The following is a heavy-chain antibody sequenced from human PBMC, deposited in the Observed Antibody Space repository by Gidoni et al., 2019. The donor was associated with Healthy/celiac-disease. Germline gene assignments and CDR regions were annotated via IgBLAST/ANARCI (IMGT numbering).Heavy chain of an antibody. Sequence: QVQLVQSGAEVKKPGSSVKVSCKASGGTFSSYAISWVRQAPGQGLEWMGGIIPIFGTANYAQKFQGRVTITADESTSTAYMELSSLRSEDTAVYYCARSLIDCSGGSCLGDWFDPWGQGTLVTVSS. D-gene: IGHD2-15*01. V-gene: IGHV1-69*01. J-gene: IGHJ5*02. CDR3: ARSLIDCSGGSCLGDWFDP. CDR2: IIPIFGTA. CDR1: GGTFSSYA.